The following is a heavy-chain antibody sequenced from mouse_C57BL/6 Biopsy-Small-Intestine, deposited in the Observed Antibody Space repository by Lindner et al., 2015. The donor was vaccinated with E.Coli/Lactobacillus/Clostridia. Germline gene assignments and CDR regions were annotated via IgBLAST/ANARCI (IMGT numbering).Heavy chain of an antibody. J-gene: IGHJ1*03. V-gene: IGHV1-85*01. CDR1: GYTFTSYD. CDR3: AREGLYGTGYFDV. CDR2: IYPRDGSN. D-gene: IGHD2-1*01. Sequence: VQLQESGPELVKPGASVKLSCKASGYTFTSYDINWVKQRPGQGLEWIGWIYPRDGSNKYNEKFKGKATLTVDTSSSTAYMELHSLTSEDSAVYFCAREGLYGTGYFDVWGTGTTFTVSS.